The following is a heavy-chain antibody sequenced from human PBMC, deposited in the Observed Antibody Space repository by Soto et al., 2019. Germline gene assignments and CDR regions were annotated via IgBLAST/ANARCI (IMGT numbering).Heavy chain of an antibody. V-gene: IGHV3-23*01. D-gene: IGHD3-10*01. CDR2: ISGSGGST. J-gene: IGHJ4*02. CDR1: GFTFSIFA. Sequence: SGGSLRLSCAASGFTFSIFAMSWVRQSPGKGLEWVSTISGSGGSTYYADAVKGRFSISRDNSMGTLYLQMKSLRVEDTAIYYCAKEVSLSSTVDLGYWGQGTQVTVSS. CDR3: AKEVSLSSTVDLGY.